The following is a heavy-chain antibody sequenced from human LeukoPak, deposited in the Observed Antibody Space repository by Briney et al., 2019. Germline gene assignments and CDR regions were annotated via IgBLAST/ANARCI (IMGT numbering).Heavy chain of an antibody. D-gene: IGHD3-10*01. J-gene: IGHJ3*02. V-gene: IGHV4-4*09. Sequence: SETLSLTCAVSGGSISSYYWSWIRQPPGKGLEWIGYIYTSGSTNYNPSLKSRVTISVDTSKNQFSLKLSSVTAADTAVYYCARQTPVLWFGELRGGTFDIWGQGTMVTVSS. CDR2: IYTSGST. CDR1: GGSISSYY. CDR3: ARQTPVLWFGELRGGTFDI.